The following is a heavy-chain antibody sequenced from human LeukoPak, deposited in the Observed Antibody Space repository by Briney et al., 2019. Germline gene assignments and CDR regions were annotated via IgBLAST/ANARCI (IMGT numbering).Heavy chain of an antibody. Sequence: LGASVKVSCKASGYTFTSYGISWVRQAPGQGLEWMGWISAYNGNTNYAQKLQGRVTMTTDTSTSTAYMELRSLRSDDTAVYYCARDVYDYDSSGLFDYWGQGTLVTVSS. CDR2: ISAYNGNT. J-gene: IGHJ4*02. CDR1: GYTFTSYG. D-gene: IGHD3-22*01. V-gene: IGHV1-18*01. CDR3: ARDVYDYDSSGLFDY.